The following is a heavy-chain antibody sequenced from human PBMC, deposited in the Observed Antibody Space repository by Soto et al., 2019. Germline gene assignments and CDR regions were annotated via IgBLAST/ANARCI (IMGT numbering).Heavy chain of an antibody. D-gene: IGHD7-27*01. CDR3: ARDFSRSWGYFDY. CDR1: GFNFRSYW. CDR2: IKQDGSEK. J-gene: IGHJ4*02. Sequence: GGSLRLSCAASGFNFRSYWMSWVGQAPGKGLEGVANIKQDGSEKYYVDSVKVRFTISRDNAKHSMYLQMNSLIAEDTAVYYCARDFSRSWGYFDYWGQGTLVTVSS. V-gene: IGHV3-7*01.